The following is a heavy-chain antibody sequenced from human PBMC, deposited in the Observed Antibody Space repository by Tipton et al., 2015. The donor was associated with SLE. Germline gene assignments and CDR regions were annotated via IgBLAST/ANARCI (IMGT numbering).Heavy chain of an antibody. CDR3: ARYTNGYFDY. V-gene: IGHV4-39*01. Sequence: GLVKPSETLSVTCTVSGGPISSSNYYWGWIRQPPGKGLEWIGSIYYSGGTYYNPSLKSRVTISVDTSRDQFSLKLSSVTAADTAVYYCARYTNGYFDYWGQGTLVTVSS. CDR1: GGPISSSNYY. J-gene: IGHJ4*02. CDR2: IYYSGGT. D-gene: IGHD2-8*01.